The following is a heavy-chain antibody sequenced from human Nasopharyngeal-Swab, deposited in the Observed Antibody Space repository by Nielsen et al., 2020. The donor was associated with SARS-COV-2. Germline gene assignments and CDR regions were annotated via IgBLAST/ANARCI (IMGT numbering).Heavy chain of an antibody. D-gene: IGHD1-14*01. V-gene: IGHV1-3*01. CDR3: ARGAATGHFDY. CDR2: INAGNGNT. J-gene: IGHJ4*02. Sequence: HAPGQRLEWMGWINAGNGNTKYSQKFQGRVTITRDTTASTAYMELSSLRSEDTAVYYCARGAATGHFDYWGQGTLVTVSS.